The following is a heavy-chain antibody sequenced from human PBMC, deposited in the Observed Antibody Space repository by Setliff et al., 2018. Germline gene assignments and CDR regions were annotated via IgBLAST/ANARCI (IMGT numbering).Heavy chain of an antibody. D-gene: IGHD6-19*01. Sequence: SETLSLTCTVSGGSISGYYWSWIRQPAGKGLEWIGHIYIGGSANYNPSLKSRVTMSIDTSKNQFSLKLNSATAADMAVYYCAREQWLDPPGYYYMDVWAKGTTVTVSS. CDR3: AREQWLDPPGYYYMDV. V-gene: IGHV4-4*07. CDR1: GGSISGYY. CDR2: IYIGGSA. J-gene: IGHJ6*03.